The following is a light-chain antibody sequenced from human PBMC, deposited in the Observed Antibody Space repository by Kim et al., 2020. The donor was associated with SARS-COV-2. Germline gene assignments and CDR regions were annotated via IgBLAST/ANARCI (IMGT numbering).Light chain of an antibody. J-gene: IGLJ2*01. CDR3: QAWDSSTVV. V-gene: IGLV3-1*01. CDR1: KLGDKY. CDR2: EET. Sequence: VSPGQTAIITCSGDKLGDKYVCWYQQKPGQSPVLVIYEETKRPSGIPERFSGSNSGNTATLTIGGTQAMDEADYYCQAWDSSTVVFGGGTQLTVL.